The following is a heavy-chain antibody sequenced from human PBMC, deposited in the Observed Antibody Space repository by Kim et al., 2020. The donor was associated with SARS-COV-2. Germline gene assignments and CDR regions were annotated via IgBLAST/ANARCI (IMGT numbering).Heavy chain of an antibody. J-gene: IGHJ6*02. V-gene: IGHV3-49*03. CDR1: GFTFGDYA. CDR3: TRDPGSSGWFYYYYGMDV. D-gene: IGHD6-19*01. CDR2: IRSKAYGGTT. Sequence: GGSLRLSCTASGFTFGDYAMSWFRQAPGKGLEWVGFIRSKAYGGTTEYAASVKGRFTISRDDSKSIAYLQMNSLKTEDTAVYYCTRDPGSSGWFYYYYGMDVWGQGTTVTVSS.